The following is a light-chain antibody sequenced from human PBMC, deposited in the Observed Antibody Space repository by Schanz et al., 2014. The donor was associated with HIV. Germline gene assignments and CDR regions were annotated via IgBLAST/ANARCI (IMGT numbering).Light chain of an antibody. CDR3: ATWDDRLNGPV. V-gene: IGLV1-40*01. CDR2: GNS. CDR1: SSNIGARYD. J-gene: IGLJ2*01. Sequence: QSVLTQPPSVSGAPGQRVTISCTGSSSNIGARYDVHWYQQLPRTAPKLLIYGNSNRPSGVPDRFSGSKSGTSASLAISGLQSEDEADYYCATWDDRLNGPVFGGGTKLTVL.